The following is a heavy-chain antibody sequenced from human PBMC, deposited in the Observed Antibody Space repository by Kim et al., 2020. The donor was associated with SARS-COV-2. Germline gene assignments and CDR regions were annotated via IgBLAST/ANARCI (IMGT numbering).Heavy chain of an antibody. Sequence: GGSLRLSCLASGFNFSIYGMHWVRQAPGKGLEWLSVISYDGSYAFYADSVRGRFTISRDNSKNTLSLQVSSLRVEDTAVYYCATDFSSIYW. J-gene: IGHJ2*01. V-gene: IGHV3-30*03. CDR1: GFNFSIYG. D-gene: IGHD2-2*01. CDR2: ISYDGSYA. CDR3: ATDFSSIYW.